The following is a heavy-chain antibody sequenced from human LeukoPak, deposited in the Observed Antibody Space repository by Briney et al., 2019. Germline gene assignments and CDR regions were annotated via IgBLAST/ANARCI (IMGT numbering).Heavy chain of an antibody. CDR2: IYSGGST. D-gene: IGHD3-22*01. Sequence: PGGSLRLSCAASGFTVSSNYMSWVRQAPGKGLEWVSVIYSGGSTYYAGSVKGRFTISRDNSKNTLYLQMNSLRAEDTAVYYCARVLSGYDSSGYYSEHFDYWGQGTLVTVSS. CDR1: GFTVSSNY. V-gene: IGHV3-53*01. CDR3: ARVLSGYDSSGYYSEHFDY. J-gene: IGHJ4*02.